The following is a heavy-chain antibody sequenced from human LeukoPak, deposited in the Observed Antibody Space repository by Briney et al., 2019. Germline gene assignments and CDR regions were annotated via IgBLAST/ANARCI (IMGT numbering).Heavy chain of an antibody. Sequence: GGSLRLSCAASGFTFSNYSVNWVRQAPGKGLEWVASISTSSSFIFYADSVKGRVTISRDNAKNLLYLQMNSLRAEDTAVYYCARAPYYYGSGRGAFDIWGQGTMVTVSS. J-gene: IGHJ3*02. V-gene: IGHV3-21*01. CDR3: ARAPYYYGSGRGAFDI. CDR1: GFTFSNYS. D-gene: IGHD3-10*01. CDR2: ISTSSSFI.